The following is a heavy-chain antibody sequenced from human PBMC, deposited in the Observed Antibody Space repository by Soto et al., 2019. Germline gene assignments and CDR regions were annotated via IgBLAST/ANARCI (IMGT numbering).Heavy chain of an antibody. D-gene: IGHD3-9*01. CDR3: ARDRTGPFDY. Sequence: PGGSLRVSCAASGFTVSSNYMSWVRQAPGKGLEWVSVIYSGGSTYYADSVKGRFTISRDNSKNTLYLQMNSLRAEDTAVYYCARDRTGPFDYWGQGTLVTVSS. CDR2: IYSGGST. CDR1: GFTVSSNY. V-gene: IGHV3-66*01. J-gene: IGHJ4*02.